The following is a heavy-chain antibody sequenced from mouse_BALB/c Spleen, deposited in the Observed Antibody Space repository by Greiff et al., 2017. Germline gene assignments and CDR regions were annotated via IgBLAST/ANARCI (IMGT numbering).Heavy chain of an antibody. CDR2: ISDGGSYT. J-gene: IGHJ3*01. D-gene: IGHD1-1*01. V-gene: IGHV5-4*02. CDR1: GFTFSDYY. CDR3: ARDREDYYGWFAY. Sequence: EVKLVESGGGLVKPGGSLKLSCAASGFTFSDYYMYWVRQTPEKRLGWVATISDGGSYTYYPDSVKGRFTISRDNAKNNLYLQMSSLKSEDTAMYYCARDREDYYGWFAYWGQGTLVTVSA.